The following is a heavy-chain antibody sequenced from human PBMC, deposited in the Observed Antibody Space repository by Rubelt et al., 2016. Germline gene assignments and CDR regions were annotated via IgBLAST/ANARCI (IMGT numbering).Heavy chain of an antibody. Sequence: QLQLQESGPGLVKPSETLSLTCIVSGYSINSGHYWTWIRHPPGKGLEWIGYISYSGDTYYNPSLKSRVTISVDTSKNQFSLNRRAVTAADTAGYYCARHVVAAAPLGVWGQGTLVTVSS. CDR3: ARHVVAAAPLGV. CDR1: GYSINSGHY. D-gene: IGHD6-13*01. J-gene: IGHJ4*02. CDR2: ISYSGDT. V-gene: IGHV4-59*08.